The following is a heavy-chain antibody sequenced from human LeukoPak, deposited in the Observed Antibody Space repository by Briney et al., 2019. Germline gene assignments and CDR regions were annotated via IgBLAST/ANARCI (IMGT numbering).Heavy chain of an antibody. CDR1: GGTFSSYA. J-gene: IGHJ4*02. CDR3: ARGGIGTHGDYEVDY. V-gene: IGHV1-69*01. D-gene: IGHD4-17*01. Sequence: SVKVSCKASGGTFSSYAISWVRQAPGQGLEWMGGIIPIFGTANYAQKFQGRVTITADESTSTAYMELSSLRSEDTAVYYCARGGIGTHGDYEVDYWGQGTLVTVSS. CDR2: IIPIFGTA.